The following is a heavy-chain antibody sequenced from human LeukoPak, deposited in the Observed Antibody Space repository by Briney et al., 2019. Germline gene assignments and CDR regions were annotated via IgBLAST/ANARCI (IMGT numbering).Heavy chain of an antibody. CDR2: INPSGGST. CDR3: ARDLGDYCSSTSCYYYYYYYMDV. Sequence: ASVKVFCKASGYTFTSYYMHWVRQAPGQGLEWMGIINPSGGSTSYAQKFQGRVTMTRDMSTSTVYMELSSLRSEDTAVYYCARDLGDYCSSTSCYYYYYYYMDVWGKGTTVTVSS. D-gene: IGHD2-2*01. CDR1: GYTFTSYY. J-gene: IGHJ6*03. V-gene: IGHV1-46*01.